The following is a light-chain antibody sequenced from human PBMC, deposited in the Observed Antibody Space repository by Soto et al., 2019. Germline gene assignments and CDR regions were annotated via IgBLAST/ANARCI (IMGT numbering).Light chain of an antibody. J-gene: IGKJ4*01. V-gene: IGKV1D-13*01. CDR1: QGITGA. CDR2: DAS. Sequence: AIQLTQSPSSLSASVGDRVTITCRASQGITGALAWYQQKPGEPPNLLIYDASRLESGVPSRFSGSGSGTDFTLTISSLQPEDSATYFCQQFNNYFLTFGGGTKVEIK. CDR3: QQFNNYFLT.